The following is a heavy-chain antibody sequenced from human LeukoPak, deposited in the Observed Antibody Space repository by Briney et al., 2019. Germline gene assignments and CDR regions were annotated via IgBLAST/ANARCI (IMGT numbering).Heavy chain of an antibody. J-gene: IGHJ4*02. Sequence: PSETLSLTXAVYGGSFRGYYWSWIRQSPGKGLEWLGEINHSGSTNYNPSLKRRVTISVDTSKNQFSLKLSSVTAADTAVYYCARGPVAEYCSGGSCYSEGFDFDYWGQGTLVTVSS. CDR2: INHSGST. V-gene: IGHV4-34*01. CDR1: GGSFRGYY. CDR3: ARGPVAEYCSGGSCYSEGFDFDY. D-gene: IGHD2-15*01.